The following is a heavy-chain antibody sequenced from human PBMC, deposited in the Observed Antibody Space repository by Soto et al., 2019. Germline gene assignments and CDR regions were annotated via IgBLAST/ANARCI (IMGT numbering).Heavy chain of an antibody. D-gene: IGHD3-10*01. CDR2: ISGSGDST. J-gene: IGHJ4*02. Sequence: EVRLLESGGGLVQPGGSLRLSCAASGFTFSVYAMSWVRQAPGKGLEWVSGISGSGDSTHYADSVKGRFTVSRDNSKSMLYLQTDSLRAGDTAIYSCANALYGGFTYWGQGTLVTVSS. CDR1: GFTFSVYA. CDR3: ANALYGGFTY. V-gene: IGHV3-23*01.